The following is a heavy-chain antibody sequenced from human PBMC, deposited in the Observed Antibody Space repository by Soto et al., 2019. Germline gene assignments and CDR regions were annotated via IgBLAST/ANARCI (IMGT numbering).Heavy chain of an antibody. CDR2: IKSKTNGGTT. Sequence: EVQLVESGGGLVKPGGCLRLSCATSGFTFSNAWMNWVRQAPGKGLEWVGRIKSKTNGGTTDYAAPVKDRFTIPRDDSKNTLYLQVNSRKVDDSAEYYCNTHEIWFGEFQPASGQWGQGTLGTVPS. J-gene: IGHJ4*02. V-gene: IGHV3-15*07. D-gene: IGHD3-10*01. CDR1: GFTFSNAW. CDR3: NTHEIWFGEFQPASGQ.